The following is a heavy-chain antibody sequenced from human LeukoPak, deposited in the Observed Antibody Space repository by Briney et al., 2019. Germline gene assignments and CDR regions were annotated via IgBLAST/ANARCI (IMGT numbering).Heavy chain of an antibody. D-gene: IGHD3-10*01. J-gene: IGHJ3*02. Sequence: SETLSLTCTVSGGSISSYYWSWIRQPPGKGLEWIGYIYYSGRTNYNPSLKSRVTISVDTSKNQFSLKLSSVTAADTAVYYCARVRGAAFDIWGQGTMVTVSS. CDR2: IYYSGRT. CDR3: ARVRGAAFDI. CDR1: GGSISSYY. V-gene: IGHV4-59*01.